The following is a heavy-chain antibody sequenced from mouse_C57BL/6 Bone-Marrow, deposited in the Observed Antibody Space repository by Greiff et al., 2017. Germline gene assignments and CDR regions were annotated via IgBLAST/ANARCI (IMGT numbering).Heavy chain of an antibody. CDR1: GYTFTSYW. D-gene: IGHD2-5*01. CDR3: ANSYYSNYRFAY. J-gene: IGHJ3*01. V-gene: IGHV1-7*01. CDR2: INPSSGYT. Sequence: QVQLQQSGAELAKPGASVKLSCKASGYTFTSYWMHWLKQRPGPGLEWIGYINPSSGYTKYNQKFKDKATLTADKSTSTAYMQLSSLTYEDSAVYYCANSYYSNYRFAYWGQGTLVTVSA.